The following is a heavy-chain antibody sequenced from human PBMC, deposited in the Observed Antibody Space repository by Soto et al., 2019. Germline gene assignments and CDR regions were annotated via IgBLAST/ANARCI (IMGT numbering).Heavy chain of an antibody. D-gene: IGHD4-17*01. J-gene: IGHJ2*01. CDR3: ARALGSDYGDRYWYFDL. V-gene: IGHV3-66*01. CDR2: IYRGGST. Sequence: PGGSLRLSCAASGFTVSSNYISWVRQAPGKGLEWVSVIYRGGSTYHADSVKGRFTISRDNSKNTLYLQMNSLRAEDTAVYYCARALGSDYGDRYWYFDLWGRLTLVPVSS. CDR1: GFTVSSNY.